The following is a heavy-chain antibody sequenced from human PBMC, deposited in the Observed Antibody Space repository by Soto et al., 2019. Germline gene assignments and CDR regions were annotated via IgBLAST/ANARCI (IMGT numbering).Heavy chain of an antibody. Sequence: PSETLSLTCTVSGGSISSYYWSWIRRPPGKGLEWIGYIYYSGSTNYNPSLKSRVTISIDTSKNQFSLKLSSVTAADTAVYYCETRIAGEHRPFDYWGQGTLVTVSS. CDR2: IYYSGST. V-gene: IGHV4-59*01. J-gene: IGHJ4*02. CDR3: ETRIAGEHRPFDY. D-gene: IGHD6-13*01. CDR1: GGSISSYY.